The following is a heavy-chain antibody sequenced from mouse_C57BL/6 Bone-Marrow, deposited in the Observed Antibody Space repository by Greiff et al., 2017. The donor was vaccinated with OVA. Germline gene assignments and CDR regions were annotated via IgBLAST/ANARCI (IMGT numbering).Heavy chain of an antibody. V-gene: IGHV2-9*01. CDR2: IWGGGST. CDR1: GFSLTSYG. D-gene: IGHD2-3*01. CDR3: AKHIYDGYYDYYAMDY. Sequence: VQLVESGPGLVAPSQSLPITCTVSGFSLTSYGVDWVRQPPGKGLEWLGVIWGGGSTNYNSALMSRLSISKDNSKSQVFLKMNSLQTDDTAMYYCAKHIYDGYYDYYAMDYWGQGTSVTVSS. J-gene: IGHJ4*01.